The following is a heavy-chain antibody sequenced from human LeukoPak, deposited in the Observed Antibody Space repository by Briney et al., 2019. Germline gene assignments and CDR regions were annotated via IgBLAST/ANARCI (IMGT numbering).Heavy chain of an antibody. Sequence: SETLSLTCAVYGGSFSGYCWSWIRQPPGKGLEWIGEINHSGSTNYNPSLKSRVTISVDTSKNQFSLKLSSVTAADTAVYYCARDLAYYGSGSYMGWFDPWGQGTLVTVSS. J-gene: IGHJ5*02. CDR1: GGSFSGYC. CDR2: INHSGST. D-gene: IGHD3-10*01. V-gene: IGHV4-34*01. CDR3: ARDLAYYGSGSYMGWFDP.